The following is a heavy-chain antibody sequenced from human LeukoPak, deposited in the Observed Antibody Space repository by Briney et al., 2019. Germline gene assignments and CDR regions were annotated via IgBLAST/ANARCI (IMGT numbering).Heavy chain of an antibody. V-gene: IGHV4-59*01. Sequence: RPSQTLSLTCTVSGGSISGYYWSWIRQPPGKGLEWIGYIYYSGSTNYNPSLKSRVTISVDMSKNQFSLKLSSVTAADTAVYYCARVSSGGSCYSGCWFDPWGQGTLVTVSS. J-gene: IGHJ5*02. CDR2: IYYSGST. CDR1: GGSISGYY. D-gene: IGHD2-15*01. CDR3: ARVSSGGSCYSGCWFDP.